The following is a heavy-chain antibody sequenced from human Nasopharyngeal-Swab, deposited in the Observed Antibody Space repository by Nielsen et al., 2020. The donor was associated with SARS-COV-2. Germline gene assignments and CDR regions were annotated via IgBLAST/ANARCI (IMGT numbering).Heavy chain of an antibody. CDR2: IYYSGST. Sequence: SETLSLTCTVSGGSISSYYWSWIRQPPGKGLEWIGYIYYSGSTNYNPSLKSRVTISVDTSKNQFSLKLSSVTAADTAVYYCARYNDNGWFDPWGQGTLVTVSS. J-gene: IGHJ5*02. CDR3: ARYNDNGWFDP. D-gene: IGHD3-16*01. CDR1: GGSISSYY. V-gene: IGHV4-59*08.